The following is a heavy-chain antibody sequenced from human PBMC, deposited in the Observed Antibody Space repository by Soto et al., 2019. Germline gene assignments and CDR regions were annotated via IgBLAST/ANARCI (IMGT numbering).Heavy chain of an antibody. J-gene: IGHJ5*02. CDR3: ARVGRFLNWFDP. CDR2: ISGSGGRT. V-gene: IGHV3-23*01. Sequence: GGSLRLSCAASGFTFGNYAMTWVRQAPGKGLECVSRISGSGGRTYYSDSVKGRFTISRDNSENTLYLHLNSLRVEDTAIYYCARVGRFLNWFDPWGQGTLVTVSS. CDR1: GFTFGNYA. D-gene: IGHD3-10*01.